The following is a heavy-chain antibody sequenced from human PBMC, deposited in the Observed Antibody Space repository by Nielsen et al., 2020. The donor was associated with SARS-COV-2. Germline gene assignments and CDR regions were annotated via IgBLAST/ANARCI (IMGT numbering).Heavy chain of an antibody. V-gene: IGHV3-48*01. D-gene: IGHD6-13*01. CDR1: GFTFSSYS. Sequence: GGSLRLSCAASGFTFSSYSMNWVRQAPGKGLEWVSYISSSSSTIYYADSVKGRFTISRDNAKNSLYLQMNSLRAEDTAVYYCARGSDSSSWYEYYYYYYGMDVWGQGTTVTVSS. CDR3: ARGSDSSSWYEYYYYYYGMDV. J-gene: IGHJ6*02. CDR2: ISSSSSTI.